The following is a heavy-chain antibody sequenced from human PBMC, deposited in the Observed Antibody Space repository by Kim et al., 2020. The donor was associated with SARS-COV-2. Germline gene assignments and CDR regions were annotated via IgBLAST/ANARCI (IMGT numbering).Heavy chain of an antibody. V-gene: IGHV4-59*08. D-gene: IGHD3-16*01. CDR2: FHNTVSGATT. J-gene: IGHJ5*02. CDR1: YY. CDR3: ARRIRSDVYVSEDNWFGP. Sequence: YYWNWIRQPPGGGLEWIAYFHNTVSGATTHYNPALRSRLTISADMSRNQFSLSLRSVSAADTAVYYCARRIRSDVYVSEDNWFGPWGQGTLAT.